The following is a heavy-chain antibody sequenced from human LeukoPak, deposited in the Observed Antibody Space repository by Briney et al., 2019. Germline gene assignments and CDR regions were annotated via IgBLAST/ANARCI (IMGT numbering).Heavy chain of an antibody. Sequence: VASVKVSCKASGYTFTGYYMHWVRQAPGQGLEWMGRINPKSGGTNYAQEFQGRVTMTRDTSINTAYMELSRVRSDDTAVYYCAISTSPYVIEVRTNGPLDYWGQGTLVTVSS. V-gene: IGHV1-2*06. CDR2: INPKSGGT. D-gene: IGHD3-22*01. CDR3: AISTSPYVIEVRTNGPLDY. CDR1: GYTFTGYY. J-gene: IGHJ4*02.